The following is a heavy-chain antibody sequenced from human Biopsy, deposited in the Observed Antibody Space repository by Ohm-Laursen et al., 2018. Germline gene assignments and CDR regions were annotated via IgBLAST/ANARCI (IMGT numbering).Heavy chain of an antibody. V-gene: IGHV1-69*04. CDR3: ARDDAVTVIRGLYY. CDR1: GDTSRNLA. D-gene: IGHD2-21*02. Sequence: SSVKVSCKASGDTSRNLAINWVRQAPGQGLEWVGRIFPIVGIEDHALKFKDRITINADESTNTAYMELSSLRSEDTAVYYCARDDAVTVIRGLYYWGQGALVTVSS. J-gene: IGHJ4*02. CDR2: IFPIVGIE.